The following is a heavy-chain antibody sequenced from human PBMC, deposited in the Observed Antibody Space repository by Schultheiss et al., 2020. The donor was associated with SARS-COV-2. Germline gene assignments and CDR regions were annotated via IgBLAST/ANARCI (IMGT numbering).Heavy chain of an antibody. J-gene: IGHJ4*02. CDR1: GFSFSSYS. D-gene: IGHD2-2*01. CDR2: ISSSGSTI. V-gene: IGHV3-48*04. CDR3: ARTVGYCSSTSCYPPDY. Sequence: GGSLRLSCAASGFSFSSYSMNWVRQAPGKGLEWVSSISSSGSTIYYADSVKGRFTISRDNAKNSLYLQMNSLRAEDTAVYYCARTVGYCSSTSCYPPDYWGQGTLVTVSS.